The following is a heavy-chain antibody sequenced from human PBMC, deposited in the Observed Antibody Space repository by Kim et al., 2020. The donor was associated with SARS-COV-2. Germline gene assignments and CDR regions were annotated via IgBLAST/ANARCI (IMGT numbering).Heavy chain of an antibody. CDR3: ARGNYGMDV. CDR2: IDGDGSNT. CDR1: GFNSGSYW. J-gene: IGHJ6*01. V-gene: IGHV3-74*01. Sequence: GGSLRLSCAVSGFNSGSYWMHWARQVPGKGLVWVANIDGDGSNTNYADSVKGRFTVSRDNAKNTVYLQMKSLRAEDTAVYYFARGNYGMDVWGQGTTVTVSS.